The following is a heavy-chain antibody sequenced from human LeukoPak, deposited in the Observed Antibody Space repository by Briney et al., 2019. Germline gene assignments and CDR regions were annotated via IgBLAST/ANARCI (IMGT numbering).Heavy chain of an antibody. Sequence: GGSLRLSCAASGFTFSSYSMNWVRQAPGKGLEWVSYISSSSSTIYYADSVKGRFTISRDNAKNSLYLQMNSLRAEDTAVYYCASTRGQRSYYSSSRGDAFDIWGQGAMVTVSS. CDR1: GFTFSSYS. D-gene: IGHD6-6*01. CDR3: ASTRGQRSYYSSSRGDAFDI. CDR2: ISSSSSTI. V-gene: IGHV3-48*01. J-gene: IGHJ3*02.